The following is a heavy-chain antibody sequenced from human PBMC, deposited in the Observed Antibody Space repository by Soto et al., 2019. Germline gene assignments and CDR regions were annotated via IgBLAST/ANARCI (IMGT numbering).Heavy chain of an antibody. D-gene: IGHD1-26*01. CDR3: AITVGAEDY. CDR1: GGSISSYY. V-gene: IGHV4-59*08. J-gene: IGHJ4*02. Sequence: SETLSLTCTVSGGSISSYYWSWIRQPPGKGLEWIGYIYYSGSTNYNPSLKSRVTISVDTSKNQFSLKLSSVTAADTAVYYCAITVGAEDYWGQGTLVTVSS. CDR2: IYYSGST.